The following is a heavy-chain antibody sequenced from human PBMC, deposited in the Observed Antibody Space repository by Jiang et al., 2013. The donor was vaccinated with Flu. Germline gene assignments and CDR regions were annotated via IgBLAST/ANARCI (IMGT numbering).Heavy chain of an antibody. V-gene: IGHV4-39*07. CDR1: GGSISSSSYY. Sequence: GSGLVKPSETLSLTCTVSGGSISSSSYYWGWIRQPPGKGLEWIGSIYYSGNTYYNPSLKSRVTISVDKSKNQFSLKLSSVTAADTAVYYCASDVVVAANPHNWFDPWGQGTLLTVSS. D-gene: IGHD2-15*01. J-gene: IGHJ5*02. CDR2: IYYSGNT. CDR3: ASDVVVAANPHNWFDP.